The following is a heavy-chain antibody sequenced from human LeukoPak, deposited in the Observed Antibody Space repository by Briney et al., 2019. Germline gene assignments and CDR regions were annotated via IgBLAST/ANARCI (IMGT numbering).Heavy chain of an antibody. CDR1: GGSISSYY. J-gene: IGHJ5*02. V-gene: IGHV4-59*01. Sequence: SETLSLTCTVSGGSISSYYWRWIRQPPGRGLEWIGYIYYSGSTNYNPSLTSRVTISVDTSKNQFSLTLSSVTAADTAVYYCARVPRGGYSYSNWFDPWGQGTLVTVSS. D-gene: IGHD5-18*01. CDR3: ARVPRGGYSYSNWFDP. CDR2: IYYSGST.